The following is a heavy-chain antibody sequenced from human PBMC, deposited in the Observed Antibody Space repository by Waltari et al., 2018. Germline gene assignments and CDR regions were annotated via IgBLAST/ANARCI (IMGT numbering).Heavy chain of an antibody. CDR2: INHSGIT. J-gene: IGHJ4*02. CDR1: AMSFSAYS. Sequence: QVQLQQWGAGQLKPSETLSLTCDVDAMSFSAYSWTWIRQPPGKGLEWIGEINHSGITNYTPSLKSRVTISVDTSKNQFSLRLSSVTAADTAVYYCARGLRWDTAMGTRGQGTLVTVSS. V-gene: IGHV4-34*02. CDR3: ARGLRWDTAMGT. D-gene: IGHD5-18*01.